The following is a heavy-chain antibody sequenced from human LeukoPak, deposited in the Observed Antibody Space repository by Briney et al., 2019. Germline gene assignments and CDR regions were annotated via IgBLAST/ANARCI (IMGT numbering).Heavy chain of an antibody. CDR1: GCTFSVYW. J-gene: IGHJ5*02. D-gene: IGHD3-10*01. V-gene: IGHV3-7*01. CDR3: ARGGSWFAP. Sequence: PGGSLRLSCVASGCTFSVYWMSWVRQAPGKGLEWVANIKEDGSEKYYVDSVKGRFTISRDNAKNSLYLQMSSLRAEDTAVYYCARGGSWFAPWGQGTLVTVSS. CDR2: IKEDGSEK.